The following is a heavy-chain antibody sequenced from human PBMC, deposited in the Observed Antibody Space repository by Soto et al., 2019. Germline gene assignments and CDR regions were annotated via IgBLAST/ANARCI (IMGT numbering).Heavy chain of an antibody. D-gene: IGHD3-10*01. CDR2: IYYSGST. CDR1: GCSISSYY. Sequence: PSETLSLTCTVSGCSISSYYWSWIRQPPGKGLEWIGYIYYSGSTNYNPSLKSRGTISVDTSKNQFALKLNSMTAADTAVYYCGRHNYGSGSTYFDYWGQGTLVTVSS. V-gene: IGHV4-59*08. CDR3: GRHNYGSGSTYFDY. J-gene: IGHJ4*02.